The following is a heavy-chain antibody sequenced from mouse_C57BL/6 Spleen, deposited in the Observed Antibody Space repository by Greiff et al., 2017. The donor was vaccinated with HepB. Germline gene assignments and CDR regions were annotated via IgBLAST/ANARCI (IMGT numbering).Heavy chain of an antibody. CDR1: GFNIKDDY. Sequence: EVQLQQSGAELVRPGASVKLSCTASGFNIKDDYMHWVKQRPEQGLEWIGWIDPENGDTEYAVNFQGKATITADTSSNTAYLQLSSLTSEDTAVYYCTTPWDHFDYWGQGTTLTVSS. D-gene: IGHD4-1*01. CDR3: TTPWDHFDY. V-gene: IGHV14-4*01. CDR2: IDPENGDT. J-gene: IGHJ2*01.